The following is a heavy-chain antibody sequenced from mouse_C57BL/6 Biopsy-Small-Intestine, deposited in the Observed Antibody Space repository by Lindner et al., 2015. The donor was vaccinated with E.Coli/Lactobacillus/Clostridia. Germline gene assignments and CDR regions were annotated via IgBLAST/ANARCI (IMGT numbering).Heavy chain of an antibody. CDR1: GYIFTDYY. V-gene: IGHV1-72*04. J-gene: IGHJ4*01. D-gene: IGHD2-10*02. Sequence: SVKVSCKASGYIFTDYYIHWVRQAPGHGLEWMGWSDSNSGGTNYAQQFRGRVTMTRDTSISTAYLNLSNLRSDDTAVYYCLRMEYGSGNIDYWGQGTLVTVSS. CDR2: SDSNSGGT. CDR3: LRMEYGSGNIDY.